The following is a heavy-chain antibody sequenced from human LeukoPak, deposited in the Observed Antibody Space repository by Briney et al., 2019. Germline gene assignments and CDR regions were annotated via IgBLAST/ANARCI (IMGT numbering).Heavy chain of an antibody. V-gene: IGHV1-18*01. CDR3: ARGQDYYDSSGYWGY. D-gene: IGHD3-22*01. CDR2: ISAYNGNT. CDR1: GYTFTSYG. Sequence: GASVTVSCKASGYTFTSYGISWVRQAPGQGLEWMGWISAYNGNTNYAQKLQGRVTMTTDTSTSTAYMELRSLRSDDTAVYYCARGQDYYDSSGYWGYWGQGTLVTGSS. J-gene: IGHJ4*02.